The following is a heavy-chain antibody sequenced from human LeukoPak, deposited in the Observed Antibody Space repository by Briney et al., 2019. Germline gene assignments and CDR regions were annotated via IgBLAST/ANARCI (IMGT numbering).Heavy chain of an antibody. CDR3: ARVQSSSWGYAFDI. CDR1: GYTFTTYN. J-gene: IGHJ3*02. V-gene: IGHV1-18*01. CDR2: ISAVNGNT. D-gene: IGHD6-13*01. Sequence: ASVKVSCKASGYTFTTYNINWVRQAPGQGLEWMGWISAVNGNTNYAQKFQGRVTMTTDTSTSTVYMELRSLRSDDTAVYYCARVQSSSWGYAFDIWGQGTMVTVSS.